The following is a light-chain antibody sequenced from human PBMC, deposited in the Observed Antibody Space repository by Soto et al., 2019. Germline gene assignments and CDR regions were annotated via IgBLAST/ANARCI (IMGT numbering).Light chain of an antibody. CDR1: QDIRSS. CDR3: QQTSSAPPWT. Sequence: DIQMTQSPSSLSASVGDRVTITCRASQDIRSSLNWYQQKPGKAPKFLIYVASSLQTGVPPRFSGSGSGTDFTLTISGLQAEDYATSFCQQTSSAPPWTFGQGTKVEV. CDR2: VAS. V-gene: IGKV1-39*01. J-gene: IGKJ1*01.